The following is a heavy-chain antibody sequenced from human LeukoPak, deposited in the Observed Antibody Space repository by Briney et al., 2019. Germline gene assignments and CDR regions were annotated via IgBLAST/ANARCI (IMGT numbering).Heavy chain of an antibody. V-gene: IGHV4-30-4*08. CDR2: IYYSGST. CDR1: GGPISSGDYY. Sequence: SQTLSLTCTVSGGPISSGDYYWSWIRQPPGKGLEWIGYIYYSGSTYYNPSLKSRVTISVDTSKNQFSLKLSSVTAADTAVYYCARDRVGATSPRYFDLWGRGTLVTVSS. CDR3: ARDRVGATSPRYFDL. J-gene: IGHJ2*01. D-gene: IGHD1-26*01.